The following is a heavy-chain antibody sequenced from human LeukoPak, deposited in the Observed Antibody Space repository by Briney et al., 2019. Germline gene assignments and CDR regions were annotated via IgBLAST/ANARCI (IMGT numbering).Heavy chain of an antibody. D-gene: IGHD7-27*01. CDR2: INSDGSAT. Sequence: GGSLRLSCAASGFTFSGHWMYWLRQAPGKGLAWVSRINSDGSATNYAGSMKGRFTIYRDNAKNILYLQMNSLREDDTAVYYCARDINWGQVDYWGQGTLVTVSS. CDR3: ARDINWGQVDY. J-gene: IGHJ4*02. V-gene: IGHV3-74*01. CDR1: GFTFSGHW.